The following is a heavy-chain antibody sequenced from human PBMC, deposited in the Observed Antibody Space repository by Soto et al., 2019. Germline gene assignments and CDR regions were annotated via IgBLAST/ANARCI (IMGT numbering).Heavy chain of an antibody. CDR3: ARSLGETTSLFDY. J-gene: IGHJ4*02. CDR1: GYIFIHCF. CDR2: INPSSAST. D-gene: IGHD1-26*01. V-gene: IGHV1-46*01. Sequence: QVQLVQSGAEVKQPGASVRLSCKASGYIFIHCFMHWVRQAPGQGLEWMGGINPSSASTTYAQKFQGRVTVTRDTSTSTVYMELSGLGSEDTAMYYCARSLGETTSLFDYWGQGSLVTVSA.